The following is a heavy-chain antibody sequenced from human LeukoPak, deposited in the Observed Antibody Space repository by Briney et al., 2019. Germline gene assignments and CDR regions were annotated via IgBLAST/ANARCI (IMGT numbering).Heavy chain of an antibody. J-gene: IGHJ5*02. CDR3: AREWWGYDVLTGDNWFDP. V-gene: IGHV1-18*01. CDR2: ISTYNGDT. Sequence: ASVKVSCKASGYPFTTYGITWVRQAPGQGLEWMGWISTYNGDTNYAQKFQGRVTMTTDASTSTAYIELRSLTSDDTAAYYCAREWWGYDVLTGDNWFDPWGQGTLVTVSS. CDR1: GYPFTTYG. D-gene: IGHD3-9*01.